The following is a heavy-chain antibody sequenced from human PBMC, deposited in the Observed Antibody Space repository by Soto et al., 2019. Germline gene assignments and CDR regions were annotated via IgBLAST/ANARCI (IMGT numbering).Heavy chain of an antibody. Sequence: QVQLVQSGAEEKKPGASVKVSCKASGYTFTSYAMHWVRQAPGQRLEWMGWINAGNGNTKYSPKFQGRVTITRDTSASTAYMELSSLRSEDTAVYYCARIIVVVTALDYWGQGTLVTVSS. CDR2: INAGNGNT. D-gene: IGHD2-21*02. CDR1: GYTFTSYA. V-gene: IGHV1-3*05. J-gene: IGHJ4*02. CDR3: ARIIVVVTALDY.